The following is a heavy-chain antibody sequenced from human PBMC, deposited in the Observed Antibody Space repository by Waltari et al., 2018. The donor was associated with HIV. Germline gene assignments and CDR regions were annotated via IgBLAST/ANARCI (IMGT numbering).Heavy chain of an antibody. J-gene: IGHJ3*01. CDR3: AKTVPTVTSIFEGFDV. CDR1: VFTVTHFA. Sequence: QLLESGGGLVQPGGSLILSCVASVFTVTHFAMHWVRHAPGQGLEWLASISGSGGNKYYADSVKGRISISRENSKNTVYLQINSLRVDDTAIYYCAKTVPTVTSIFEGFDVWGQGAMVTVSS. CDR2: ISGSGGNK. V-gene: IGHV3-23*01. D-gene: IGHD4-17*01.